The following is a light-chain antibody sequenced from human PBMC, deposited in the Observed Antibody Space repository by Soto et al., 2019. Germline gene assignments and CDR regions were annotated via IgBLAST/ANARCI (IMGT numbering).Light chain of an antibody. J-gene: IGKJ1*01. Sequence: DVVMTQSPLSLPVTLGQPASISCRSSQGLVHSDGNTYLNWFQQRPGQSPRRLIYKVSDRDSGVPDRFSGSGSGTDFTLKISGVEADDVGVYYCMQGTHWPWTFGQGTKVDIK. CDR1: QGLVHSDGNTY. CDR3: MQGTHWPWT. CDR2: KVS. V-gene: IGKV2-30*02.